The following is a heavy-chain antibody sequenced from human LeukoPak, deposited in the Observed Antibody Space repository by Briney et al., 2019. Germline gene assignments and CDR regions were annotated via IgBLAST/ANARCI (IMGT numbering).Heavy chain of an antibody. V-gene: IGHV3-11*01. CDR3: ARDKRSSGWYDSGEWYFDY. J-gene: IGHJ4*02. D-gene: IGHD6-19*01. CDR1: GFTFSDYY. Sequence: TGGSLRLSCAASGFTFSDYYMSWIRQAPGKGLEWVSYISSSGSTIYYADSVKGRFTISRDNAKNSLYLQMNSLRAEDTAVYYCARDKRSSGWYDSGEWYFDYWGQGTLVTVSS. CDR2: ISSSGSTI.